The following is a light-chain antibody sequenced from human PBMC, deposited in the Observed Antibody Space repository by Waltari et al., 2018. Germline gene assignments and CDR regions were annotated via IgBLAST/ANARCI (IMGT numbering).Light chain of an antibody. J-gene: IGLJ3*02. CDR1: STTITTY. V-gene: IGLV1-47*01. CDR3: ATWDDSLNGWV. Sequence: QSVLTQPPSASGAPGQEVSISCSGGSTTITTYGFCYQQFPGTAPKLIVYTDYERPSGVPDRFSASKSGTSASLAISGLRSDDEADYYCATWDDSLNGWVFGGGTKLTVL. CDR2: TDY.